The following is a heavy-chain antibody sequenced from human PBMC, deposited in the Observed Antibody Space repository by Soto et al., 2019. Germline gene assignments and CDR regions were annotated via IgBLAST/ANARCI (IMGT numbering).Heavy chain of an antibody. CDR3: GFGRFPSPVFDI. V-gene: IGHV4-31*03. CDR2: IYYSGST. J-gene: IGHJ3*02. D-gene: IGHD3-10*01. Sequence: SETLSLTCTVSGGSISSGGYYWSWIRQHPGKGLEWIGYIYYSGSTYYNPSLKSRVTISVDTSKNQFSLKLSSVTAADTAVYYCGFGRFPSPVFDIWGQGTMVTV. CDR1: GGSISSGGYY.